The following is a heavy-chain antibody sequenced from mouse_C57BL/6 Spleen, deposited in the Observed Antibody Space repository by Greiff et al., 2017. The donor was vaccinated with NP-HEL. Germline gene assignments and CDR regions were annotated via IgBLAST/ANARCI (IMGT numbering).Heavy chain of an antibody. CDR1: GFNIKDYY. Sequence: VQLKQSGAELVRPGASVKLSCTASGFNIKDYYMHWVKQRPEQGLEWIGRIDPEDGDTEYAPKFQGKATMTADTSSNTAYLQLSSLTSEDTAVYYCTTGYYGSSSRDYFDYWGQGTTLTVSS. CDR2: IDPEDGDT. J-gene: IGHJ2*01. CDR3: TTGYYGSSSRDYFDY. D-gene: IGHD1-1*01. V-gene: IGHV14-1*01.